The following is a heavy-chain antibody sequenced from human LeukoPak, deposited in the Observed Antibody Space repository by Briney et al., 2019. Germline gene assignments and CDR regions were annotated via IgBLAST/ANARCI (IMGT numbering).Heavy chain of an antibody. J-gene: IGHJ4*02. Sequence: PSETLSLNCTVSGGSISSRDYYWRWIRQPPGKGLEWIGYIYYSGSTYYNPSLKSRVTISVDTSKNQFSLKLSSVTAADTAVYYCARGVRFLEYFDYWGQGTLVTVSS. V-gene: IGHV4-30-4*01. D-gene: IGHD3-3*01. CDR3: ARGVRFLEYFDY. CDR2: IYYSGST. CDR1: GGSISSRDYY.